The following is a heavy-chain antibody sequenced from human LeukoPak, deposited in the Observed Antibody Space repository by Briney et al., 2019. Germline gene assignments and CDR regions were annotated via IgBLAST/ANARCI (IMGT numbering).Heavy chain of an antibody. Sequence: SETLSLTCTVSGGSISSSSYYWGWIRQPPGKGLEWIGSIYYSGSTYYNPSLKSRVTISVDTSKNQFSLKLSSVTAADTAVYYCARRFLWLVLGRWFDPWGQGTLVTVSS. CDR3: ARRFLWLVLGRWFDP. CDR2: IYYSGST. V-gene: IGHV4-39*07. J-gene: IGHJ5*02. CDR1: GGSISSSSYY. D-gene: IGHD6-19*01.